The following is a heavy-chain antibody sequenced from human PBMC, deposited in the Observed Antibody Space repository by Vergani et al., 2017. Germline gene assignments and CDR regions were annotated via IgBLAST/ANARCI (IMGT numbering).Heavy chain of an antibody. CDR3: AKDQKSSGWPTPSYYFDY. J-gene: IGHJ4*02. V-gene: IGHV3-23*01. Sequence: EVQLLESGGGLVQPGGSLRLSCAASGFTFSSYAMSWVRQAPGKGLEWVSAISGSGGSTYYADSVKGRFTISRYNSKNTLYLQMNSLRAEDTAVYYCAKDQKSSGWPTPSYYFDYWGQGTLVTVSS. CDR2: ISGSGGST. CDR1: GFTFSSYA. D-gene: IGHD6-19*01.